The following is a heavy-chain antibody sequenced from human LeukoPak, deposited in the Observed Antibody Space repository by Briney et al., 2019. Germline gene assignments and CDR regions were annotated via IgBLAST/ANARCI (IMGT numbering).Heavy chain of an antibody. CDR3: GRDFGLTGTKRSFDI. Sequence: GGSLRLFCAASGFTFSDYYMGWIRQAPGKGLEWLSYISGSGTTMYYADSVKGRFTISRDNAKNSLDLQMNSLRAEDTAVYYCGRDFGLTGTKRSFDIWGQGTTVTVSS. D-gene: IGHD1-7*01. CDR2: ISGSGTTM. CDR1: GFTFSDYY. V-gene: IGHV3-11*01. J-gene: IGHJ3*02.